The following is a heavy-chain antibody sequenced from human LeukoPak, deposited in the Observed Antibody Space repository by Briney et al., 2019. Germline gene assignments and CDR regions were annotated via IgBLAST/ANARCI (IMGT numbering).Heavy chain of an antibody. CDR3: ARGPRRGATTWYFDR. Sequence: ASVKVSCKASGYTFTGYYMHWVRQAPGQGLEWMGWINPNSGGTNYAQKFQGRVTMTRDTSISTAYMELSRLRSDDTAVYYCARGPRRGATTWYFDRWGRGTLVTVSS. CDR1: GYTFTGYY. V-gene: IGHV1-2*02. J-gene: IGHJ2*01. CDR2: INPNSGGT. D-gene: IGHD1-26*01.